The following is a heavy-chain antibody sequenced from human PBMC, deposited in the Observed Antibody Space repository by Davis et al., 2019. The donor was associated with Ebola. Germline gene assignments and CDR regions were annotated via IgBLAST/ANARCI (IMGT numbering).Heavy chain of an antibody. D-gene: IGHD5-12*01. CDR1: GFTFSSYA. V-gene: IGHV3-23*01. Sequence: PGGSLRLSCAASGFTFSSYAMSWVRQAPGKGLEWVSAISGSGGSTNYADSVKGRFTISRDNAKNTLYLQMNSLRAEDTAVYYCARVGGYSDYAAFDYWGQGTLVTVSS. J-gene: IGHJ4*02. CDR2: ISGSGGST. CDR3: ARVGGYSDYAAFDY.